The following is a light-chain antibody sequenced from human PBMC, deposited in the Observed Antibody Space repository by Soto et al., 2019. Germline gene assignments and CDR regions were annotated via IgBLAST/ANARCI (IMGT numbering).Light chain of an antibody. CDR1: QGISNS. J-gene: IGKJ4*01. CDR3: QKYNQWHSLP. Sequence: EVFMTHSPATLSVSPLERATLSCRASQGISNSLAWYQQKPGQYPRLLIYGVSTRATGIPARFSGRGSGTEFTLNTSSLQSEDFAVYSCQKYNQWHSLPFAGGNXVDIK. CDR2: GVS. V-gene: IGKV3-15*01.